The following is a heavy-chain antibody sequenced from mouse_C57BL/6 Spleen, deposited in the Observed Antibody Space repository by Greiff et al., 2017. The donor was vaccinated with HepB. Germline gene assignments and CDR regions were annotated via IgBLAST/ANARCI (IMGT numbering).Heavy chain of an antibody. D-gene: IGHD2-1*01. CDR3: AREGYYGNFYAMDY. V-gene: IGHV1-53*01. J-gene: IGHJ4*01. CDR1: GYTFTSYW. Sequence: VKLQQPGTELVKPGASVKLSCKASGYTFTSYWMHWVKPRPGQGLEWIGDINPSNGGTNYNEKFKSKATLTVDKSSSTAYMQLSSLTSEDSAVYYCAREGYYGNFYAMDYWGQGTSVTVSS. CDR2: INPSNGGT.